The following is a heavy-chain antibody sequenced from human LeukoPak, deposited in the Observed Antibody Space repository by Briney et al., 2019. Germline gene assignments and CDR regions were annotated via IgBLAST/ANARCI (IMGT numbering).Heavy chain of an antibody. J-gene: IGHJ4*02. V-gene: IGHV3-30*02. CDR1: GFTFSSYG. CDR2: IRYDGSNK. D-gene: IGHD5-24*01. Sequence: PGGSLRLSCTASGFTFSSYGMYWVRQAPGKGLEWVAFIRYDGSNKHYADSVKGRFTISRDNAENSVFLQMRSLRPEDTAVYYCARGEYHQDGIGYNRFDNWGQGALVTVSS. CDR3: ARGEYHQDGIGYNRFDN.